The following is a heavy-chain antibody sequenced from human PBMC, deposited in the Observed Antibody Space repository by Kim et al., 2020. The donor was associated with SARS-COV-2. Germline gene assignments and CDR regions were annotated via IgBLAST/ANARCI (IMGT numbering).Heavy chain of an antibody. CDR1: GFTFSDYY. J-gene: IGHJ6*02. V-gene: IGHV3-11*05. CDR2: ISSSSSYT. Sequence: GGSLRLSCAASGFTFSDYYMSWIRQAPGKGLEWVSYISSSSSYTNYADSVKGRFTISRDNAKNSLYLQMNSLRAEDTAVYYCARDFNRGYSSGWYTPDYGMDVWGQGTTVTVSS. D-gene: IGHD6-19*01. CDR3: ARDFNRGYSSGWYTPDYGMDV.